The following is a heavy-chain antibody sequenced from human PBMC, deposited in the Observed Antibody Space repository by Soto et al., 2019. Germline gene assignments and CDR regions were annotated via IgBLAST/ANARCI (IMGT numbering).Heavy chain of an antibody. V-gene: IGHV3-53*01. D-gene: IGHD4-4*01. CDR3: ARETIHDYSNYATDRSYYYYYGMDV. CDR2: IYSGGST. J-gene: IGHJ6*02. Sequence: EVQLVESGGGLIQPGGSLRLSCAASGFTVSSNYMSWVRQAPGKGLEWVSVIYSGGSTYYADSVKGRFTISRDNSKNTLYHQMNSLRAEDTAVYYCARETIHDYSNYATDRSYYYYYGMDVWGQGTTVTVSS. CDR1: GFTVSSNY.